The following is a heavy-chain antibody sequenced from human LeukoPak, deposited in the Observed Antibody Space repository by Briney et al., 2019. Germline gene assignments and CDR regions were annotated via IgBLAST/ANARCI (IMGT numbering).Heavy chain of an antibody. V-gene: IGHV1-46*01. CDR1: GYTFTSYY. D-gene: IGHD3-22*01. Sequence: ASVKVSCKASGYTFTSYYMHWVRQAPGQGLEWMGIINPSGGSTSYAQKFQGRVTMTRDTSTSTVYMELSSLRSEDTAVYYCAKGGGYYDSSGYSYYFDYWGQGTLVTVSS. J-gene: IGHJ4*02. CDR2: INPSGGST. CDR3: AKGGGYYDSSGYSYYFDY.